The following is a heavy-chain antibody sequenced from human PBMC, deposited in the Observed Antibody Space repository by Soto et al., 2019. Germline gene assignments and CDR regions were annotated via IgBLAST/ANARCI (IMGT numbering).Heavy chain of an antibody. Sequence: ASVKVSCKVSGYTLTELSMHWVRQAPGKGLEWMGGFDPEDGETIYAQKFQGRVTMTEDTSTDTAYMELSSLRSEDTAVYYCATGDYCSGGSCFDAFDIWDQGTMVTVSS. CDR1: GYTLTELS. D-gene: IGHD2-15*01. CDR3: ATGDYCSGGSCFDAFDI. CDR2: FDPEDGET. V-gene: IGHV1-24*01. J-gene: IGHJ3*02.